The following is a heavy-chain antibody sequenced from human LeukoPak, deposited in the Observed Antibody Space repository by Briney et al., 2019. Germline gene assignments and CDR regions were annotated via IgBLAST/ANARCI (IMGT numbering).Heavy chain of an antibody. CDR3: ARASMRRRDGYNRHYEIDY. D-gene: IGHD5-24*01. CDR2: INHSGST. CDR1: GGSFSGYY. J-gene: IGHJ4*02. V-gene: IGHV4-34*01. Sequence: SETLSLTCAVYGGSFSGYYWSWIRQPPGKGLEWVGEINHSGSTNYNPSLESRVTTSVDTSQNQFSLRLSSVTAADTAVYYCARASMRRRDGYNRHYEIDYWGEGTLVTVSS.